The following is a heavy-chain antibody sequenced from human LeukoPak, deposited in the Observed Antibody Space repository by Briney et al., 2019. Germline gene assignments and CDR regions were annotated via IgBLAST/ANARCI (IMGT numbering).Heavy chain of an antibody. J-gene: IGHJ4*02. CDR1: GYTFTDYF. CDR3: ARGRFSGYGAD. V-gene: IGHV1-2*02. Sequence: ASVKVSCKASGYTFTDYFMHWVRQAPGQGLEWMGWINPNSGGTNFAQKFQGRVTMTRDTSISTAYMELSSLTSGDTAVYYCARGRFSGYGADWGQGTLVTVSS. D-gene: IGHD5-12*01. CDR2: INPNSGGT.